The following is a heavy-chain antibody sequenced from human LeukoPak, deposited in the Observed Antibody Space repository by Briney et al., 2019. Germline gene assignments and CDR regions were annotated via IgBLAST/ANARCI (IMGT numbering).Heavy chain of an antibody. J-gene: IGHJ4*01. CDR1: GYTFSSYA. V-gene: IGHV3-23*01. D-gene: IGHD3-22*01. Sequence: ASVKVSCKASGYTFSSYAMSWVRQAPGKGLEWVSAISGSGGSTYYADSVKGRFTISRDNSKNTLYLQMNSLRAEDTAVYYCARDGPYYDSSWGLDYWGHGTLVTVSS. CDR3: ARDGPYYDSSWGLDY. CDR2: ISGSGGST.